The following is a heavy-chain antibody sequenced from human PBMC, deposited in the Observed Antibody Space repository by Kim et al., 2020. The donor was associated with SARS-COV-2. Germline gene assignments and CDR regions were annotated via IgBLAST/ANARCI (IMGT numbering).Heavy chain of an antibody. Sequence: SETLSLTCSVSGGSMNRDDSCWSWIRQPPGKGLEWIGYTYYSGVTLYNPSLKSRLTISVDKSNNQFSLTLSSVTAADTAVYYCARTHENCDSCYDPWGQGTRLILS. CDR3: ARTHENCDSCYDP. CDR1: GGSMNRDDSC. CDR2: TYYSGVT. J-gene: IGHJ5*02. V-gene: IGHV4-30-4*01. D-gene: IGHD3-9*01.